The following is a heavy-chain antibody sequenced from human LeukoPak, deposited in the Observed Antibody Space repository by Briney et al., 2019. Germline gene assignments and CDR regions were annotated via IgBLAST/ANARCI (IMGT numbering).Heavy chain of an antibody. J-gene: IGHJ6*02. CDR2: INHNGNVN. CDR3: ARGGGLDV. Sequence: GALRLSCAASGFTFSSYWMNWASQARGRGLEWVASINHNGNVNYYVDSVKGRFTISRDNAKNSLYLQMSNLRAEDTAVYFCARGGGLDVWGQGATVTVSS. CDR1: GFTFSSYW. D-gene: IGHD3-16*01. V-gene: IGHV3-7*03.